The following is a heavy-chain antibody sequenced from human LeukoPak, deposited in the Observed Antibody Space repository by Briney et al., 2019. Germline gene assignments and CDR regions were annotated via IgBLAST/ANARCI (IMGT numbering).Heavy chain of an antibody. CDR1: GGTLSTYA. V-gene: IGHV1-69*13. J-gene: IGHJ4*02. CDR3: ARVDPGQYFFAY. Sequence: ASVKVSCKASGGTLSTYAMAWVRQAPGQGLEWMGGIIPMFGAANYAQTFQGRLTITADESTSTAYMQLSSLRSDDTAVYFCARVDPGQYFFAYWGQGTLVTVSS. D-gene: IGHD3-9*01. CDR2: IIPMFGAA.